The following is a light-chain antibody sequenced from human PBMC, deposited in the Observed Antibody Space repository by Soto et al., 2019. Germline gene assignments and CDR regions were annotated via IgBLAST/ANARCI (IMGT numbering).Light chain of an antibody. CDR3: QQYNNWPS. CDR1: QSVSSN. J-gene: IGKJ1*01. CDR2: GAS. V-gene: IGKV3-15*01. Sequence: EIVLPQSPATLSVSPGERATLSCRASQSVSSNLAWYPQKPGQAPRLLIYGASTRATGIPARFRGSGSGTEFTLTITSLQSEDFAVYDCQQYNNWPSFGQGTKVEIK.